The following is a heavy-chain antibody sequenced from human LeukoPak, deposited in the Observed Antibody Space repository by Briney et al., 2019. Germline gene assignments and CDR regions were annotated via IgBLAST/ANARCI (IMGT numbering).Heavy chain of an antibody. D-gene: IGHD6-6*01. CDR1: GFTVSSNY. J-gene: IGHJ4*02. V-gene: IGHV3-66*01. CDR3: ARGIAARPGLYYFDY. CDR2: IYSGGST. Sequence: GGSLRLSRTASGFTVSSNYMSWVRQAPGKGLEWVSVIYSGGSTYYADSVKGRFTISRDNSKDTLYLQMNSLRAEDTAVYYCARGIAARPGLYYFDYWGQGTLVTVSS.